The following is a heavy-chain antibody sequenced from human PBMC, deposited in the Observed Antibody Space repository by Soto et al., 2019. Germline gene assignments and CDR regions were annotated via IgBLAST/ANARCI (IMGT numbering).Heavy chain of an antibody. CDR1: GYTITSYA. D-gene: IGHD6-13*01. CDR2: INAGNGNT. Sequence: GASVKVSCKASGYTITSYAMHWVRQAPGQRLEWMGWINAGNGNTKYSQKFQGRVTITRDTSASTAYMELSSLRSEDTAVYYCARDHSSIRWSPNWSDLCCKGLLVTVS. V-gene: IGHV1-3*01. J-gene: IGHJ5*02. CDR3: ARDHSSIRWSPNWSDL.